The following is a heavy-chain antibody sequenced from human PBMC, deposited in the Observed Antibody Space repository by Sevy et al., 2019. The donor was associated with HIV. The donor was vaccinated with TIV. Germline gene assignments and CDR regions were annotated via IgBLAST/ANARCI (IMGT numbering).Heavy chain of an antibody. CDR2: IYSGGST. Sequence: GGSLRLSCTASGFTFSDYSMHWVRQAPGKGLEWVSVIYSGGSTYYADSVKGRFTISRDNSKNTLYLQMNSLRAEDTAVYYCARDFYDFWSGYYQHYGMDVWGQGTTVTVSS. V-gene: IGHV3-53*01. CDR3: ARDFYDFWSGYYQHYGMDV. D-gene: IGHD3-3*01. CDR1: GFTFSDYS. J-gene: IGHJ6*02.